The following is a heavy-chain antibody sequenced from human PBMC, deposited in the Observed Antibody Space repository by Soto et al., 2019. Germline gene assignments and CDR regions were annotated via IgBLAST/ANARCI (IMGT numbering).Heavy chain of an antibody. CDR3: AREFWSGPFDY. CDR2: IWYDGSNK. V-gene: IGHV3-33*01. J-gene: IGHJ4*02. CDR1: GFTFSSYG. D-gene: IGHD3-3*01. Sequence: GGSLRLSCAASGFTFSSYGMHWVRQAPGKGLEWVAVIWYDGSNKYNADYVKGRFTISRDNSKNTLYLQMNSLRAEDTAVYYCAREFWSGPFDYWGQGTLVTVSS.